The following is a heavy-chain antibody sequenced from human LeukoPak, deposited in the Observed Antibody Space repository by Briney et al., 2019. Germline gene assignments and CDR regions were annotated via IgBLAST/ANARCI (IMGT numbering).Heavy chain of an antibody. CDR2: INQDGSEK. Sequence: PGGSLRLSCAASGFTFSSYWMSWVRQAPGKGLEWVANINQDGSEKYYVDSVKGRFTISRDNAKNSLYLQMNSLRDEDTAVYYCARDPTEEWYFDLWGRGTLVTVSS. CDR3: ARDPTEEWYFDL. J-gene: IGHJ2*01. V-gene: IGHV3-7*01. CDR1: GFTFSSYW.